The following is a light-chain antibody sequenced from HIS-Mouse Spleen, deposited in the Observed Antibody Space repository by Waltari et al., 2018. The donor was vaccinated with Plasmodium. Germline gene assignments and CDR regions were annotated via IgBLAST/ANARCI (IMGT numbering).Light chain of an antibody. CDR2: DAS. Sequence: EIVLTQSTATLSLSPGERATLSCRARQSVSSYLAWYQQKPGQAPRLLIYDASNRATGIPARFSGSGSGTDFTLTISSLEPEDFAVYYCQQRSNWPRVLTFGGGTKVEIK. CDR1: QSVSSY. V-gene: IGKV3-11*01. J-gene: IGKJ4*01. CDR3: QQRSNWPRVLT.